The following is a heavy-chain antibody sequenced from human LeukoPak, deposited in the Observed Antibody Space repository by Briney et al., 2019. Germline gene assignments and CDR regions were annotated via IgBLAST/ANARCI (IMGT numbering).Heavy chain of an antibody. J-gene: IGHJ4*02. CDR2: INHSGST. CDR3: ARGSSTSCYGY. D-gene: IGHD2-2*01. V-gene: IGHV4-34*01. CDR1: GGSFSGYY. Sequence: SETLSLTCAVYGGSFSGYYWSWIRQPPGKGPEWIGEINHSGSTNYNPSLKSRVTISVDTSKNQFSLKLSSVTAADTAVYYCARGSSTSCYGYWGQGTLVTVSS.